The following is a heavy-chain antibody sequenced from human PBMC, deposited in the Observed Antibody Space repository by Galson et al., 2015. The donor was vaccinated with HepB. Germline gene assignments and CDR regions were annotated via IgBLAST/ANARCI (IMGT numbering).Heavy chain of an antibody. CDR2: IKQDGSET. D-gene: IGHD3-10*01. Sequence: SLRLSCAASGFPYNTFWMSWVRQVSGQGLEWVANIKQDGSETYYGDSVKGRFTISRDNAKNSLYLQMDSLRVDDTAVYYCARDIGQSYDTYYPFDHWGQGARVTVSS. CDR1: GFPYNTFW. J-gene: IGHJ4*02. CDR3: ARDIGQSYDTYYPFDH. V-gene: IGHV3-7*01.